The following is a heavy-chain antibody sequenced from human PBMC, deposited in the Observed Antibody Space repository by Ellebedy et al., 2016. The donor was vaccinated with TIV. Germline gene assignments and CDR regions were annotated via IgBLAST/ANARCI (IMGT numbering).Heavy chain of an antibody. V-gene: IGHV4-39*01. CDR1: GDSISSKNYY. J-gene: IGHJ4*02. Sequence: SETLSLXXSVSGDSISSKNYYWGWIRQPPGKGLEWIGGINYSGTTYINPSLKSRVTISGDTSKNQFSLKMTSMTAADTAVYYCARTVRVLSPDQWGQGTLVTVSS. D-gene: IGHD3-3*01. CDR2: INYSGTT. CDR3: ARTVRVLSPDQ.